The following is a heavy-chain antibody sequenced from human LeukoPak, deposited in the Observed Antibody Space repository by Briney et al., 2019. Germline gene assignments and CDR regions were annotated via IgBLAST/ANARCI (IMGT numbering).Heavy chain of an antibody. CDR1: GFTFSGSA. Sequence: GGSLRLSCAASGFTFSGSAMHWVRQASGKGLEWVGRIRSKANSYATAYAASVKGRFTISRDDSKNTAYLQMNSLKTEDTAVYYCTTVRVYDYIWGSYRYSYFDYWGQGTLVTVSS. D-gene: IGHD3-16*02. CDR2: IRSKANSYAT. CDR3: TTVRVYDYIWGSYRYSYFDY. J-gene: IGHJ4*02. V-gene: IGHV3-73*01.